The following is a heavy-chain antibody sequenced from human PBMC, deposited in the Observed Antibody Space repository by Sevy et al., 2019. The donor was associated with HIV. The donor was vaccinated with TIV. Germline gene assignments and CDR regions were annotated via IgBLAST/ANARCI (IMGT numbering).Heavy chain of an antibody. CDR2: ISYEGTET. Sequence: GESLKISCAASGFAFSSHAMHWVRQAPGKGLEWVAVISYEGTETFYAASVEGRFTISRDNSKNMLSLQINSLRPEDTAVYYCARDGGYSIKWYPLYWGHGTVVTVSS. CDR3: ARDGGYSIKWYPLY. V-gene: IGHV3-30-3*01. D-gene: IGHD6-13*01. J-gene: IGHJ4*01. CDR1: GFAFSSHA.